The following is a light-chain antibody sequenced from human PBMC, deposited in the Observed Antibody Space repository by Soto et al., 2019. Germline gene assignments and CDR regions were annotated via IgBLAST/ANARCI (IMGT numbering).Light chain of an antibody. CDR2: GAS. J-gene: IGKJ1*01. Sequence: EIVLTQSPGTLSLSPGERATLSCRATESVSSYYLAWYQQKPGQAPRVLIYGASIRATGIPDRFSGSGSETDFTLTISRLEPEDFAVYYCQQYGTSPRTFGQGTKVDIK. CDR1: ESVSSYY. V-gene: IGKV3-20*01. CDR3: QQYGTSPRT.